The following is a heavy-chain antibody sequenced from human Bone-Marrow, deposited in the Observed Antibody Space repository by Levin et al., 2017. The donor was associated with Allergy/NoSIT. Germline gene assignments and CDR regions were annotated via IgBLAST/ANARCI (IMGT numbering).Heavy chain of an antibody. D-gene: IGHD3-9*01. Sequence: PSETLSLTCTVSGGSITSSSYYWGWIRQPPGKGLEWIGTIYYSGSTHYNPSLKSRVTISVDTSKNQFSLKLPSVTAADTAVYFCARHLPDSGYPRYMDVWGKGTTVTVSS. CDR3: ARHLPDSGYPRYMDV. CDR1: GGSITSSSYY. J-gene: IGHJ6*03. V-gene: IGHV4-39*01. CDR2: IYYSGST.